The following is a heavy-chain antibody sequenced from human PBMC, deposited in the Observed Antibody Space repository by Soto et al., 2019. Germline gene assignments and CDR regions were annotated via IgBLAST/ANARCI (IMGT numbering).Heavy chain of an antibody. CDR3: AGARIRGVSDY. J-gene: IGHJ4*02. CDR1: GFTVSSTY. CDR2: ISTNGNT. V-gene: IGHV3-66*01. D-gene: IGHD3-10*01. Sequence: QPGGSLRLSCAASGFTVSSTYMSWVRQAPGKGLEWVSVISTNGNTYYADSVKGRFTISRDNSMNTLYLQMNSLTVEDTAFYYCAGARIRGVSDYWGQGTLVTVSS.